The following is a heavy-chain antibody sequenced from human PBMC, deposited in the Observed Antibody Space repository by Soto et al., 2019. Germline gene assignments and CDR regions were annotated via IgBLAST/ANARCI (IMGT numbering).Heavy chain of an antibody. V-gene: IGHV1-46*03. Sequence: QVQLVQSGAEVMQPGASVKVSCKASGYTFTSYYIQWVRQAPGQGLEWMGIINPSGGSTNYAQKFQGRVTMTRDTSTSTVYMELSSLRSEDTAIYYCSRGYPPRDQLGNLPAAFWGQGTLVTVSS. J-gene: IGHJ4*02. CDR3: SRGYPPRDQLGNLPAAF. D-gene: IGHD1-1*01. CDR1: GYTFTSYY. CDR2: INPSGGST.